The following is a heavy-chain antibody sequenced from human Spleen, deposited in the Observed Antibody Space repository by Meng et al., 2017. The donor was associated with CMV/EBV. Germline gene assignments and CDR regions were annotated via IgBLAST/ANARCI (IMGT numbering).Heavy chain of an antibody. Sequence: GGSLRLSCAASGFTFSKYGMHWVRQAPGKGLEWVAVLAYDGTSRNYADSVKGRFTTSRDNAKNSLYLQMNSLRVDDTAVYYCAREGCTSTTCYPLSDIYLWGQGTLVTVSS. CDR1: GFTFSKYG. CDR3: AREGCTSTTCYPLSDIYL. CDR2: LAYDGTSR. J-gene: IGHJ4*02. D-gene: IGHD2-2*01. V-gene: IGHV3-30-3*01.